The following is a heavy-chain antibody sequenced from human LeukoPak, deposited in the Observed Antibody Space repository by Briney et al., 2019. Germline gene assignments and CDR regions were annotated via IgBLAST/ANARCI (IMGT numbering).Heavy chain of an antibody. CDR2: IYPSGST. V-gene: IGHV4-4*07. CDR1: GGSISNYY. J-gene: IGHJ4*02. CDR3: AALHYYDNSGAHY. D-gene: IGHD3-22*01. Sequence: PSETLSFTCTVSGGSISNYYWSWIRQPAGEGLEWIGRIYPSGSTNYNPSLKSRVTMSVDTSKNQFSLKLTSVTAADTAVYYCAALHYYDNSGAHYWGQGTLVTVSS.